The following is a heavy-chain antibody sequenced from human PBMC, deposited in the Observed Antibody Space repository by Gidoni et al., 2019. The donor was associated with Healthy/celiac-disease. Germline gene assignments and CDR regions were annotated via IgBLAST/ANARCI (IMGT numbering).Heavy chain of an antibody. V-gene: IGHV3-23*01. CDR2: ISGSGGST. CDR1: GFTFSSYA. CDR3: AKDWYDILTGGFDY. Sequence: EVQLLESGGGLVPPGWSLRLSCAASGFTFSSYAMSWVRPATGKGLEWVSAISGSGGSTYYADSVKGRFTISRDNSKNTLYLQMNSMRAEDTAVYYCAKDWYDILTGGFDYWGQGTLVTVSS. D-gene: IGHD3-9*01. J-gene: IGHJ4*02.